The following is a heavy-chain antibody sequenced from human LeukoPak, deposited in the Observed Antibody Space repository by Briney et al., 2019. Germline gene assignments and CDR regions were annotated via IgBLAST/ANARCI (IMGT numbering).Heavy chain of an antibody. D-gene: IGHD4-17*01. Sequence: SETLSLTCTVSGYSISSGYYWGWIRQPPGKGLEWIGSIYHSGSTYYNPSLKSRVTISVDTSKNQFSLKLSSVTAADTAVYYCARYRGDYVTIDYWGQGTLVTVFS. CDR3: ARYRGDYVTIDY. J-gene: IGHJ4*02. CDR1: GYSISSGYY. CDR2: IYHSGST. V-gene: IGHV4-38-2*02.